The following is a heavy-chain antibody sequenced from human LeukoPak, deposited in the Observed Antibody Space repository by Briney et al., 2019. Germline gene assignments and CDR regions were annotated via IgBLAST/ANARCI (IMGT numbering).Heavy chain of an antibody. CDR2: IYYSGST. CDR1: GDSISKYY. Sequence: PSETLSLTCTVSGDSISKYYWSWIRQPPGKGLEWIGYIYYSGSTNYNPSLKSRVTISVDTSKNQFSLKLSSVTAADTAVYYCARGGGYCSGGSCYHFDYWGQGTLVTVSS. CDR3: ARGGGYCSGGSCYHFDY. V-gene: IGHV4-59*01. J-gene: IGHJ4*02. D-gene: IGHD2-15*01.